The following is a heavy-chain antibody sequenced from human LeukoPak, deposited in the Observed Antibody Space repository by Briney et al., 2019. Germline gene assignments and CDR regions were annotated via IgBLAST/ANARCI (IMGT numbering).Heavy chain of an antibody. Sequence: KPSETLSLTCTVSGGSISSYYWSWIRQPPGKGLEWIGYIYYSGSTNYNPSLKSRVTISVDTSKNQFSLKLSSVTAADTAMYYCARDVAAADYYFDYWGQGTLVTVSS. V-gene: IGHV4-59*01. J-gene: IGHJ4*02. CDR1: GGSISSYY. CDR2: IYYSGST. CDR3: ARDVAAADYYFDY. D-gene: IGHD6-13*01.